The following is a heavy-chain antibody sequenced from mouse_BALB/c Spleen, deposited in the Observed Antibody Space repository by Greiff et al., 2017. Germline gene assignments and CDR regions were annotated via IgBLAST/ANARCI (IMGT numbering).Heavy chain of an antibody. CDR3: ARRYYGSSYGYYFDY. J-gene: IGHJ2*01. Sequence: VQLQQSGAELARPGASVKLSCKASGYTFTSYWMQWVKQRPGQGLEWIGAIYPGDGDTRYTQKFKGKATLTADKSSSTAYMQLSSLASEDSAVYYCARRYYGSSYGYYFDYWGQGTTLTVSS. D-gene: IGHD1-1*01. CDR2: IYPGDGDT. CDR1: GYTFTSYW. V-gene: IGHV1-87*01.